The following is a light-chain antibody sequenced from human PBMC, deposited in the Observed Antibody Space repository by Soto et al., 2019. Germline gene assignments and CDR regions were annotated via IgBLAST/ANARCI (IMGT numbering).Light chain of an antibody. CDR1: SSDVGGYNY. Sequence: QSALTQPASVSGPPGQSITISCTGTSSDVGGYNYVSWFQHHPGKAPKLIIYEVSYRPSGVSNRFSGSKSGDTASLTISGLQAEDEADYYCSSFTNTITRYAFGTGTKLTVL. CDR2: EVS. J-gene: IGLJ1*01. V-gene: IGLV2-14*01. CDR3: SSFTNTITRYA.